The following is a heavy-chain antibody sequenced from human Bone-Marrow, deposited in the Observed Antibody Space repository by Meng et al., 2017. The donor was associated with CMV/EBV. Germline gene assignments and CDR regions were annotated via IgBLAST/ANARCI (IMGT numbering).Heavy chain of an antibody. CDR3: ARNSGYFDWLLRDPLGY. CDR2: ISYDGSNK. Sequence: GESLKISCAASGFTFSSYAMHWVRQAPGKGLEWVAVISYDGSNKYYADSVKGRFTISRDNSKNTLYLQMNSLRAEDTAVYYCARNSGYFDWLLRDPLGYWGQGTLATVSS. CDR1: GFTFSSYA. D-gene: IGHD3-9*01. V-gene: IGHV3-30*04. J-gene: IGHJ4*02.